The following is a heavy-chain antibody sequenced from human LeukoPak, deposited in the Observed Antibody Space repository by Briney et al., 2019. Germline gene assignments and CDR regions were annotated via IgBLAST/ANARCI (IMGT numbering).Heavy chain of an antibody. CDR1: GSPFTSYW. Sequence: GESLQISCQGSGSPFTSYWIGWVRQLPGKGLEWMGIIYPGDSDTRYSPSFQGQVTISADKSISTAYLQWSSLKASDTAMYYCARFLLAAAGTFNWFDPWGQGTLVTVSS. CDR2: IYPGDSDT. V-gene: IGHV5-51*01. D-gene: IGHD6-13*01. J-gene: IGHJ5*02. CDR3: ARFLLAAAGTFNWFDP.